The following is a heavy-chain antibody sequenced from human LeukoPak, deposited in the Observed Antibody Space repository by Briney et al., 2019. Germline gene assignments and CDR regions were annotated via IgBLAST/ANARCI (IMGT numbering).Heavy chain of an antibody. CDR3: ARGRPLYGFDP. J-gene: IGHJ5*02. Sequence: SVKVSCKASGGTFSSYAISWVRQAPGQGLEWMGGIIPIFGTANYAQKFQGRVTITRDTSASTAYMELSSLRSEDTAVYYCARGRPLYGFDPWGQGTLVTVSS. CDR2: IIPIFGTA. CDR1: GGTFSSYA. D-gene: IGHD2-8*01. V-gene: IGHV1-69*05.